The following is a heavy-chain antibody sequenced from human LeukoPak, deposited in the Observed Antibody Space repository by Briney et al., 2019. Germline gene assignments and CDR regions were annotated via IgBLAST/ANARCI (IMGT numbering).Heavy chain of an antibody. D-gene: IGHD3-10*01. V-gene: IGHV1-18*01. CDR3: ARDKALLPPHAYYYGSGSPQQPIPTDLYGMDV. J-gene: IGHJ6*02. CDR2: ISAYNGNT. CDR1: GYTFTSYG. Sequence: ASVKVSCKASGYTFTSYGISWVRQAPGQGLEWMGWISAYNGNTNYAQQLQGRVTMTTDTSTSTAYMELRSLRSDDTAVYYCARDKALLPPHAYYYGSGSPQQPIPTDLYGMDVWGQGTTVTVSS.